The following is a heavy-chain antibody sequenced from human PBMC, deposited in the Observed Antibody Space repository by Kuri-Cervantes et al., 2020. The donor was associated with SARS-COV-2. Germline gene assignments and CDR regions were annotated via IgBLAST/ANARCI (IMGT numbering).Heavy chain of an antibody. Sequence: SETLSLTCTVSGGSISSYYWSWIRQPPGKGLEWIGYIYYSGSTNYNPSLKSRVTISVDTSKNQFSLKLISVTAADTAVYYCARVDSSGYSLFDYWGQGTLVTVSS. D-gene: IGHD3-22*01. CDR2: IYYSGST. J-gene: IGHJ4*02. CDR3: ARVDSSGYSLFDY. CDR1: GGSISSYY. V-gene: IGHV4-59*01.